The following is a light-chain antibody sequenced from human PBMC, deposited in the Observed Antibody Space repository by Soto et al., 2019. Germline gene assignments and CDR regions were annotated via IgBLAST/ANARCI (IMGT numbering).Light chain of an antibody. CDR2: DAS. CDR1: HGIINY. CDR3: QQYSIYSPWT. J-gene: IGKJ1*01. V-gene: IGKV1-16*01. Sequence: IQMTQSPSSLSASVGDRVTITCRASHGIINYLTWFQQKPGKAPKVLIWDASTLQSGVPSSFSGSGSGTEFTLTISSLQPDDFATYYCQQYSIYSPWTFGQGTKVDIK.